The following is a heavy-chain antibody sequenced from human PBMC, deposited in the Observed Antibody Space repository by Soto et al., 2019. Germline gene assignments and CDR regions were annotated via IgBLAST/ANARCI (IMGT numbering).Heavy chain of an antibody. CDR3: ARYSAVSGTYYFDY. V-gene: IGHV4-4*02. Sequence: QVHLQESGPGLVKPSGTLSLTCDVSGASISSVYWWSWVRQSPGKGLEWIGEISQRGSANYRPSLKGRVTMSLDTSKNQFSLRLTSVTAADTAVYYCARYSAVSGTYYFDYWGQGTLVTVSS. CDR2: ISQRGSA. D-gene: IGHD6-13*01. J-gene: IGHJ4*02. CDR1: GASISSVYW.